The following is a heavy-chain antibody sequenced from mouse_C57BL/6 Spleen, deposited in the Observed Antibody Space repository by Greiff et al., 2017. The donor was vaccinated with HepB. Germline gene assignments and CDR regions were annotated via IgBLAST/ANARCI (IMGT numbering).Heavy chain of an antibody. D-gene: IGHD1-1*01. Sequence: EVQLQQSGPVLVKPGASVKMSRKASGYTFTDYYMNWVKQSHGKSLEWIGVINPYNGGTSYNQKFKGKATLTVDKSSSTAYMELNSLTSEDSAVYYCARGYYEGYYYAMDYWGQGTSVTVSS. CDR2: INPYNGGT. V-gene: IGHV1-19*01. J-gene: IGHJ4*01. CDR1: GYTFTDYY. CDR3: ARGYYEGYYYAMDY.